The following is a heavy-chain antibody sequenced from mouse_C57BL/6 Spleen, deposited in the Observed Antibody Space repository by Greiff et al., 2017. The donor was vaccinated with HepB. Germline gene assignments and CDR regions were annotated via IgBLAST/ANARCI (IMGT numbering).Heavy chain of an antibody. D-gene: IGHD1-1*01. CDR3: ARGGTTVVATD. V-gene: IGHV1-61*01. J-gene: IGHJ2*01. Sequence: QVQLQQPGAELVRPGSSVKLSCKASGYTFTSYWMDWVKQRPGQGLEWIGNIYPSDSETHYNQKFKDKATLTVDKSSSTAYMQLSSLTSEDSAVYCCARGGTTVVATDWGQGTTLTVSS. CDR1: GYTFTSYW. CDR2: IYPSDSET.